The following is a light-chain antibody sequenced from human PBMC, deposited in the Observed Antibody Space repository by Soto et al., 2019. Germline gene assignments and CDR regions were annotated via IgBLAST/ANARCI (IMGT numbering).Light chain of an antibody. CDR3: AAWDDSLSAWV. CDR1: SSNIGSNF. V-gene: IGLV1-47*01. Sequence: QPVLTQPPSASATPGQRVTISCSGSSSNIGSNFVYWYQQLPGTAPKLLIYRNNERPSGVPDRLSGSKSGTSASLAISGLRSEDEADYYCAAWDDSLSAWVFGGGTKLTVL. CDR2: RNN. J-gene: IGLJ3*02.